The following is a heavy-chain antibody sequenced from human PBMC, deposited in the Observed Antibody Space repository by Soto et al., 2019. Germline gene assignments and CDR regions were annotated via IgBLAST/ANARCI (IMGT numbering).Heavy chain of an antibody. CDR3: ARVGVRSRSWEADY. CDR2: ISSRSSYI. V-gene: IGHV3-21*01. J-gene: IGHJ4*02. CDR1: GFTFSDYS. D-gene: IGHD6-13*01. Sequence: PGGSLRLSCAASGFTFSDYSMTWVRQAPGKGLEWVSSISSRSSYIYYADSVKGRFTISRDNANNSLYLQMNSLRAEDAAVYYCARVGVRSRSWEADYWGQGSLVTVSS.